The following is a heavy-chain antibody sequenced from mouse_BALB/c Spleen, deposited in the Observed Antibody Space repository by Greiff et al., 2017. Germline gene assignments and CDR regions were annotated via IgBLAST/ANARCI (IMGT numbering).Heavy chain of an antibody. J-gene: IGHJ4*01. CDR2: INPSTGYT. Sequence: QVHVKQSGAELAKPGASVKMSCKASGYTFTSYWMHWVKQRPGQCLEWIGYINPSTGYTEYNQKFKDKATLTADKSSSTAYMQLSSLTSEDSAVYYCARTDGNYEWAMDYWGQGTSVTVSS. V-gene: IGHV1-7*01. CDR1: GYTFTSYW. D-gene: IGHD2-1*01. CDR3: ARTDGNYEWAMDY.